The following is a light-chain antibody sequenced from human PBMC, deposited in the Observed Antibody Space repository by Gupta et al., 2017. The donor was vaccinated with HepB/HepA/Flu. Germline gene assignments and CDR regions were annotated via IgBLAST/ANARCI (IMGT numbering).Light chain of an antibody. CDR1: SIDVGGYNY. Sequence: SALTQPAPVSGSPGPSITISCTGTSIDVGGYNYVSWYQQHPGNVPILMIYAVSNRPSGDLILFSNSTSGTTATLTIAALQAEDDYYYYSNSYTSSRWVFGGGTKLTVL. V-gene: IGLV2-14*01. CDR3: NSYTSSRWV. CDR2: AVS. J-gene: IGLJ3*02.